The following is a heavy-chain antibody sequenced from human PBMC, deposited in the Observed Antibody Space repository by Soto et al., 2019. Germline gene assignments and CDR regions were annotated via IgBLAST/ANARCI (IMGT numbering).Heavy chain of an antibody. CDR2: ISYDGSNK. V-gene: IGHV3-30*18. J-gene: IGHJ4*02. CDR1: GFTFSSYG. Sequence: SGFTFSSYGMHWVRQAPGKGLEWVAVISYDGSNKYYADSVKGRFTISRDNSKNTLYLQMNSLRAEDTAVYYCAKLVVVPAANPNFDYWGQGTLVPVSS. CDR3: AKLVVVPAANPNFDY. D-gene: IGHD2-2*01.